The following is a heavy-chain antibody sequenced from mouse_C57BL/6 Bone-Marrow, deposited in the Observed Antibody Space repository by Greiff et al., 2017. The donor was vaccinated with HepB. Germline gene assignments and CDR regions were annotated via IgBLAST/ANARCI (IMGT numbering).Heavy chain of an antibody. CDR3: ARKDPKTYWYFDV. CDR2: INPNNGGT. V-gene: IGHV1-18*01. Sequence: EVQLQQSGPELVKPGASVKIPCKASGYTFTDYNMDWVKQSHGKSLEWIGDINPNNGGTIYNQKFKGKDTLTVDKSSSTAYMELRSLTSEDTAVYYCARKDPKTYWYFDVWGTGTTVTVSS. CDR1: GYTFTDYN. J-gene: IGHJ1*03.